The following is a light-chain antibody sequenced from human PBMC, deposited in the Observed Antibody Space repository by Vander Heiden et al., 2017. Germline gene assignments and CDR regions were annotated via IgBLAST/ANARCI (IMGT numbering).Light chain of an antibody. V-gene: IGKV1-5*01. CDR3: QQYSFYRT. Sequence: DIQMTQSPSTLSASIGDRVTLTCRASQSVSSWLAWYQRKPGKAPKLLFYDASRLESGVPSMFSGSGSGTEFTLTISRLHHDDSATYYRQQYSFYRTFGQGTKVEVK. CDR1: QSVSSW. CDR2: DAS. J-gene: IGKJ1*01.